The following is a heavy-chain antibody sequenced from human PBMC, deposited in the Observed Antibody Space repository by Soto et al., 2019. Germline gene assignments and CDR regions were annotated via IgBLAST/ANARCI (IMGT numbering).Heavy chain of an antibody. V-gene: IGHV3-33*01. Sequence: QVQLVESGGGVVQPGRSLRLSCAASGFTFSSYGMHWVRQAPGKGLEWVAVIWYDGSNKYYADSVKGRFTISRDNSKNTLYRQMNSLRAEDTAVYYCARGGIVGAIYDEYFQHWGQGTLVTVSS. CDR3: ARGGIVGAIYDEYFQH. CDR2: IWYDGSNK. J-gene: IGHJ1*01. D-gene: IGHD1-26*01. CDR1: GFTFSSYG.